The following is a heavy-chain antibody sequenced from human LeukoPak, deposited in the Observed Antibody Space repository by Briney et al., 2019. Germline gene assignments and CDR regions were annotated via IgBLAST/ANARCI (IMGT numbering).Heavy chain of an antibody. CDR2: INPNSGGT. Sequence: ASVTVSFKASGYTFTGYYMHWVRQAPGQGLEWMGWINPNSGGTNYAQKFQGRVTMTRDTSISTAYMELSRLRSDDTAVYYCARDVGSGWYYFDYWGQGTLVTVSS. J-gene: IGHJ4*02. V-gene: IGHV1-2*02. CDR3: ARDVGSGWYYFDY. D-gene: IGHD6-19*01. CDR1: GYTFTGYY.